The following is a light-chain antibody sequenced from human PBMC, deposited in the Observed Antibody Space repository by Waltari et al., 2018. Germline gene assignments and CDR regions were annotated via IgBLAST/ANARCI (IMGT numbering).Light chain of an antibody. CDR2: EVS. J-gene: IGLJ1*01. Sequence: QSALTQPASVSGSPGQSITIPCTGTSSDVGSYNLVSWYQQHPGKAPKPMIYEVSTRPSGVSTRVSGSKSGNTASLTISGLQAEDEADYYCCSYAGSSTFEVFGTGTKVTVL. CDR3: CSYAGSSTFEV. V-gene: IGLV2-23*02. CDR1: SSDVGSYNL.